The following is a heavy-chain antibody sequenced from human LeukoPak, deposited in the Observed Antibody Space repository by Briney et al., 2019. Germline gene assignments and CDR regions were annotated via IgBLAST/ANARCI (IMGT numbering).Heavy chain of an antibody. J-gene: IGHJ3*02. CDR1: GFTVSSNY. CDR2: ISGSGTNT. V-gene: IGHV3-23*01. D-gene: IGHD3-22*01. Sequence: GGSLRLSCAASGFTVSSNYMRWVRQAPGKGLEWVPGISGSGTNTYYADSVKGRFTISRDTSKNTLYLQMNSLRAEDTAVYYCAKAIVLLISGNAFDIWGQGTMVTVSS. CDR3: AKAIVLLISGNAFDI.